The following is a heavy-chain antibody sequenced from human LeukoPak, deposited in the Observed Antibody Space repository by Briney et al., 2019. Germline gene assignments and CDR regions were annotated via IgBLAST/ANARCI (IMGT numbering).Heavy chain of an antibody. CDR1: GGSISNGAYY. Sequence: SETLSLTCSVSGGSISNGAYYWTWIRQHPGKGLEWIGYIYYSGSAYYNPSLRSRVTISIDTSKNQFSLKLTSVTAADTAAYYCASYCSGGSCYSPSFDYWGQGTLVTVSS. J-gene: IGHJ4*02. D-gene: IGHD2-15*01. CDR2: IYYSGSA. CDR3: ASYCSGGSCYSPSFDY. V-gene: IGHV4-31*03.